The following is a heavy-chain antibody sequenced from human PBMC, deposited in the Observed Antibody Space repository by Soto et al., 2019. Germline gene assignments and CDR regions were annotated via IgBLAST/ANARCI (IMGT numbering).Heavy chain of an antibody. CDR2: IKQDGSEK. V-gene: IGHV3-7*03. CDR3: ARVRYGGNSYYFDC. Sequence: EVQLVESGGGLVQPGGSLRLSCAASGFTFSRYWMSWVRQAPGRGLEWVANIKQDGSEKYYVDSVKGRFTMSKDNVKNSLYLQMNSLRAEDTALYYCARVRYGGNSYYFDCWGQGTLVTVSS. CDR1: GFTFSRYW. D-gene: IGHD4-17*01. J-gene: IGHJ4*02.